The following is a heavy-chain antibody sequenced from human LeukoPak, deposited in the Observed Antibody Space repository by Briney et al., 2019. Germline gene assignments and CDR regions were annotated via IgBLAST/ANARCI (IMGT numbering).Heavy chain of an antibody. J-gene: IGHJ4*02. V-gene: IGHV3-7*01. CDR3: ASFSGYSYGWWVGFDY. CDR1: GFTFSSYW. CDR2: IKQDGSEK. Sequence: GGSLRLSCAASGFTFSSYWMSWVRQAPGKGLEWVANIKQDGSEKYYVDSVKGRFTISRDNAKNSLYLQMNSLRAEDTAVYYCASFSGYSYGWWVGFDYWGQGTLVTVSS. D-gene: IGHD5-18*01.